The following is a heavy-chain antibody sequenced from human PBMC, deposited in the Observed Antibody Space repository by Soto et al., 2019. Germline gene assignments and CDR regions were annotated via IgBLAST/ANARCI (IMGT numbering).Heavy chain of an antibody. D-gene: IGHD5-18*01. CDR3: ARAGGDTAMVTGDFHY. Sequence: SETLSLTCAVYGGSFSGYYWSWIRQPPGKGLEWIGEINHSGSTNYNPSLKSRVTISVDTSKNQFSLKLSSVTAADTAVYYCARAGGDTAMVTGDFHYWGQGTLVTVSS. CDR1: GGSFSGYY. V-gene: IGHV4-34*01. CDR2: INHSGST. J-gene: IGHJ4*02.